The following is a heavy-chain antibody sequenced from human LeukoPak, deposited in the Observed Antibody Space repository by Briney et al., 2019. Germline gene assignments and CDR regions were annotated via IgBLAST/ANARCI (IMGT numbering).Heavy chain of an antibody. CDR1: GYTFTGYY. V-gene: IGHV1-2*02. J-gene: IGHJ4*02. CDR2: INPNSGGT. Sequence: ASVKVSCKASGYTFTGYYMHWVRQAPGQGLEWMGWINPNSGGTNYAQKFQGRVTMTRDTSISTAYMELSRLRSDDTAVYYCVRDVTIFGVVIYYWGQGTLVTVSS. D-gene: IGHD3-3*01. CDR3: VRDVTIFGVVIYY.